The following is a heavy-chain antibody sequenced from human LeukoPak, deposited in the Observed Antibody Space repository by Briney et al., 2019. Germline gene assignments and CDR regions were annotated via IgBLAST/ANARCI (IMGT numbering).Heavy chain of an antibody. CDR2: IIPIFGTA. Sequence: SVKVSCKASGGTFSSYAISWVRQAPGQGLEWMGGIIPIFGTANYAQKFQGRVTITTDESTSTAYMELSSLRSEDTAVYYCAKAGQYQFGHYYYYMDVWGKGTTVTVSS. V-gene: IGHV1-69*05. J-gene: IGHJ6*03. D-gene: IGHD2-2*01. CDR3: AKAGQYQFGHYYYYMDV. CDR1: GGTFSSYA.